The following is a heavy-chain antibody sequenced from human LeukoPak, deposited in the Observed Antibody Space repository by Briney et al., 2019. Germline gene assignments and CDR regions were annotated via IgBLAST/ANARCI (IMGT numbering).Heavy chain of an antibody. V-gene: IGHV3-11*03. J-gene: IGHJ4*02. Sequence: KTGGSLRLSCAASGFTFSDYYMSWIRQAPGQGLEWLSYISSSSTYTNYADSVKGRFSISRDNAKNSVYLQMNSLRAEDSAVYYCAKGYSYGHFWGQGTLVTVSS. CDR1: GFTFSDYY. CDR3: AKGYSYGHF. CDR2: ISSSSTYT. D-gene: IGHD5-18*01.